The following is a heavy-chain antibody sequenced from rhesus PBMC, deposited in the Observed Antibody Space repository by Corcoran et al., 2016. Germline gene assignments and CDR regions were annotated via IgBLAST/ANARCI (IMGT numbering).Heavy chain of an antibody. D-gene: IGHD3-3*01. Sequence: EVQLVESGGGLAKPGGSLRLSCAASGLTFSDYYMHWVRQASGKGRGWVSRISKGGGSPRYAAAVKGIFTITRENAKSTLYLQMNCLRAEDTAVYYCARVGADWLLYGDDAFDFWGQGLRVTVSS. J-gene: IGHJ3*01. CDR3: ARVGADWLLYGDDAFDF. V-gene: IGHV3-59*01. CDR2: ISKGGGSP. CDR1: GLTFSDYY.